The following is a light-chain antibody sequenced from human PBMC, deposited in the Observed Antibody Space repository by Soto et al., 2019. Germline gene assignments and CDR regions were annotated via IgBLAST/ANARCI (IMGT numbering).Light chain of an antibody. CDR1: QSVSSY. CDR3: QQRSNWPPT. CDR2: DAS. V-gene: IGKV3-11*01. Sequence: EVGLTQSPATLSLSPGERATLSCRASQSVSSYLAWYQQKPGQAPRLLIYDASNRATGIPARFSGSGSGTDFTLTISSLEPEDFAVYYCQQRSNWPPTFGQGTKVDI. J-gene: IGKJ1*01.